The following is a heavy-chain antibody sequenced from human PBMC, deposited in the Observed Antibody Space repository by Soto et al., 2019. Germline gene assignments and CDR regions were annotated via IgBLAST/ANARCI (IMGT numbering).Heavy chain of an antibody. V-gene: IGHV3-30*04. CDR1: GFILSNYD. J-gene: IGHJ4*02. CDR3: AREVKPEIPSDY. CDR2: FSPDGSKI. Sequence: QVQLVESGGGVVQPGTSLRLSCAASGFILSNYDMHWVRQAPGKGLVWLAVFSPDGSKIFYADSVKGRFTISRDLSKNTSYVQMNNLRHEDTAVYFCAREVKPEIPSDYWGQGTLVTVSS. D-gene: IGHD2-2*02.